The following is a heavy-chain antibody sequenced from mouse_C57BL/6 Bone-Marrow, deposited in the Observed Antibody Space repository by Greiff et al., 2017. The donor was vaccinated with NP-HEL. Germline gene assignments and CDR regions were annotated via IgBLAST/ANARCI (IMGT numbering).Heavy chain of an antibody. D-gene: IGHD4-1*01. CDR1: GYSFTGYY. CDR3: ARDWDWYFDV. J-gene: IGHJ1*03. Sequence: VQLQQSGPELVKPGASVKISCKASGYSFTGYYMNWVKQSPEKSLEWIGEINPSTGGTTYNQKFKAKATLTVDKSSSTAYMQLKSLTSEDSAVEYCARDWDWYFDVWGTGTTVTVSS. V-gene: IGHV1-42*01. CDR2: INPSTGGT.